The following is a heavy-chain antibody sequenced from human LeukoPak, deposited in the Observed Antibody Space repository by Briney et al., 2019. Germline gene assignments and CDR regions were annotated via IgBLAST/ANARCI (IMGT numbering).Heavy chain of an antibody. CDR2: INPNSGGT. Sequence: ASVKVSCKASGYTFTGYYMHWVRQAPGQGLEWMGWINPNSGGTNYAQKFQGRVTMTRDTSISTAYMELSRLRSDDTAVYYCASEGFLEWLQTGLFDYWGQGTLVTVSS. CDR1: GYTFTGYY. J-gene: IGHJ4*02. V-gene: IGHV1-2*02. CDR3: ASEGFLEWLQTGLFDY. D-gene: IGHD3-3*01.